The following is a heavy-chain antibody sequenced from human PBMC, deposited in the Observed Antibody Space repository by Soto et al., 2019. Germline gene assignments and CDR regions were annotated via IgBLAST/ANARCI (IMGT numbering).Heavy chain of an antibody. J-gene: IGHJ3*02. CDR1: GGSITSDGFY. CDR3: ASGPFHI. CDR2: LYYTGST. Sequence: QVQLQESGPGLLKPSQTLSLTCTVSGGSITSDGFYWTWIRQRPGKGLEWIASLYYTGSTFYNPALTSRLTISLDKSANRFSLKMTSVTAADTAIYFCASGPFHIWGQGTMVVVSS. V-gene: IGHV4-31*03.